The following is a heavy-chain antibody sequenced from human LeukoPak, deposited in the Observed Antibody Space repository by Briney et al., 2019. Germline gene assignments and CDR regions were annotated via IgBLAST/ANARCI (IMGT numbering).Heavy chain of an antibody. CDR2: ISYHGSNQ. Sequence: GGSLRLSCSASGFTFSSYAMHWVRQAPGKGLEWVAVISYHGSNQYYADSMKGRFTISRDNSKSTLYLQMNSLRPEDTAVYYCASDPFDSSGYYPLDYWGQGTLVTVSS. D-gene: IGHD3-22*01. V-gene: IGHV3-30-3*01. CDR3: ASDPFDSSGYYPLDY. CDR1: GFTFSSYA. J-gene: IGHJ4*02.